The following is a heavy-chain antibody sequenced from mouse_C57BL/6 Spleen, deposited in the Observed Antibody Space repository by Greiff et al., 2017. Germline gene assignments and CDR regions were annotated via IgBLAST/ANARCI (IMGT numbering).Heavy chain of an antibody. V-gene: IGHV1-66*01. CDR1: GYSFTSYY. D-gene: IGHD2-3*01. Sequence: QVQLQQSGPELVKPGASVKISCKASGYSFTSYYIHWVKQRPGQGLEWIGWIYPGSGNTKYNEKFKGKATLTADTSSSTAYMQLSSLTSEDSAVYYCARWLLSYAMDYWGQGTSVTVSS. CDR2: IYPGSGNT. CDR3: ARWLLSYAMDY. J-gene: IGHJ4*01.